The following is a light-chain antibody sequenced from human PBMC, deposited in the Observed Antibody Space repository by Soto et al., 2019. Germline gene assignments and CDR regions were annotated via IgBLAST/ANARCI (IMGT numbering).Light chain of an antibody. J-gene: IGKJ1*01. CDR2: WAS. CDR3: QQYYSTPRT. CDR1: QSVLYSSNNKNY. V-gene: IGKV4-1*01. Sequence: DIVMTQSPDSLAVSLGERATINCKSSQSVLYSSNNKNYLAWYQQKPGQPPKLLIYWASTRESGVPDRFSGSGSGTDFTLTISSLQAGDLAVYYCQQYYSTPRTFGQGTKVEIK.